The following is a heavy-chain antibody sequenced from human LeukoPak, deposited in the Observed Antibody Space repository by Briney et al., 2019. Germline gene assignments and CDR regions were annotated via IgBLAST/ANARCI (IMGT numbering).Heavy chain of an antibody. CDR2: ISFDGINK. D-gene: IGHD5-24*01. CDR3: AKGQMATDYYSDMDV. V-gene: IGHV3-30*18. J-gene: IGHJ6*02. CDR1: GFTFSSYG. Sequence: GGSLRLSCAASGFTFSSYGMHWVRQAPGKGLEWVALISFDGINKYYADSVKGRFTISRDNSKNTLYLQMNSLRAEDTAVYHCAKGQMATDYYSDMDVWGQGTTVTVSS.